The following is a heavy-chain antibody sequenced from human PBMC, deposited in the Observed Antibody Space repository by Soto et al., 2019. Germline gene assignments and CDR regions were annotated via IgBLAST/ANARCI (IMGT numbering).Heavy chain of an antibody. V-gene: IGHV3-15*01. D-gene: IGHD5-12*01. CDR3: AKGGFYSGYENYYYYGMDV. Sequence: PGGSLRLSCAASGFTFSNAWMGWVRQAPGKGLEWVGRIKSKTDGGTTDYAAPVKGRFTISRDDSKNTLYLQMNSLKAEDTAVYYCAKGGFYSGYENYYYYGMDVWGQGTTVTVSS. CDR1: GFTFSNAW. J-gene: IGHJ6*02. CDR2: IKSKTDGGTT.